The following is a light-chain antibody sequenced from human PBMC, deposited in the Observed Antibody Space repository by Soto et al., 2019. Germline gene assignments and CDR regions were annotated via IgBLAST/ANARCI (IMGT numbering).Light chain of an antibody. CDR1: QSVSSEK. CDR3: QQYGSSLLT. J-gene: IGKJ4*01. CDR2: GAS. V-gene: IGKV3-20*01. Sequence: EIVLTQSPGTPSLSPGERASLSCRASQSVSSEKLAWYQQKPGQAPRLLIFGASGRATGIPERFSGSGSGTDFSLTISRLEPEDSAVYYCQQYGSSLLTFGGGTKVDIK.